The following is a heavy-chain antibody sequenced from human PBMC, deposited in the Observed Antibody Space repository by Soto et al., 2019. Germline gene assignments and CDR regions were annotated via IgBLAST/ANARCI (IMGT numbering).Heavy chain of an antibody. V-gene: IGHV1-46*01. CDR3: ARATSDYGRSSSFDS. Sequence: ASVKVSCKASGYTFTNYYMHWVRQAPGQGLEWMGLINPSGGSTNYAQNFQGRVSMTRDTSTSTVYMDLSSLRSEDTAVYYCARATSDYGRSSSFDSWGQGILVTLSS. J-gene: IGHJ5*01. D-gene: IGHD4-17*01. CDR2: INPSGGST. CDR1: GYTFTNYY.